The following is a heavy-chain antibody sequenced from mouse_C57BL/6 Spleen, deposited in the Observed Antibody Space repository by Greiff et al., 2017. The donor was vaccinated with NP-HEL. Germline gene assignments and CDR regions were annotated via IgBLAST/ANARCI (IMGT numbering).Heavy chain of an antibody. Sequence: EVQLKESGPGLVKPSQSLSLTCSVTGYSITSGYYWNWIRQFPGNKLEWMGYISYDGSNNYNPSLKNRISITRDTSKNQFFLKLNSVTTEDTATYYCASYGTPAWFAYWGQGTLVTVSA. D-gene: IGHD1-1*01. CDR3: ASYGTPAWFAY. CDR2: ISYDGSN. V-gene: IGHV3-6*01. J-gene: IGHJ3*01. CDR1: GYSITSGYY.